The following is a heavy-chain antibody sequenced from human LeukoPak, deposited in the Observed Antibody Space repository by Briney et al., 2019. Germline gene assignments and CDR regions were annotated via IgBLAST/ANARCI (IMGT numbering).Heavy chain of an antibody. CDR1: GYTFTGYY. CDR3: ARVPTTYGDQLLSFFDY. Sequence: ASVKVSCKASGYTFTGYYMHWVRQAPGQGLEWMGWINPNSGGTNYAQKSQGRVTMTRDTSISTAYMELSRLRSDDTAVYYCARVPTTYGDQLLSFFDYWGQGTLVTVSS. CDR2: INPNSGGT. V-gene: IGHV1-2*02. J-gene: IGHJ4*02. D-gene: IGHD2-2*01.